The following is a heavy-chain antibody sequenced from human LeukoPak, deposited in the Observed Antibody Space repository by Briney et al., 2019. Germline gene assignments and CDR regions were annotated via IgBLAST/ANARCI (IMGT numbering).Heavy chain of an antibody. CDR3: ARDSSPDSSSWYLSLDY. D-gene: IGHD6-13*01. Sequence: PSETLSLTCTVSGGSISSYYWSWIRQPAGKGLEWIGRIYTSGSTNYNPSLKSRVTMSVDTSKNQFSLKLSSVTAADTAVYYCARDSSPDSSSWYLSLDYWGQGTLVTVSS. V-gene: IGHV4-4*07. CDR2: IYTSGST. CDR1: GGSISSYY. J-gene: IGHJ4*02.